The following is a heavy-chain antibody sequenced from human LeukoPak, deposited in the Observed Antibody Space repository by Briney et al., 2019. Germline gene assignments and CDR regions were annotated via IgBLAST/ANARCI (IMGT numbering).Heavy chain of an antibody. V-gene: IGHV3-23*01. D-gene: IGHD3-10*01. CDR3: ARDWFGEYY. CDR2: FSNSGGIT. Sequence: GGSLRLSCSASGFTFSIDAMSWVRQSPGRGLDWVSTFSNSGGITDYADSVKGRFTISRDNPRTTLYLQMNSLRAKDTAVYYCARDWFGEYYWGQGTLVTVSS. J-gene: IGHJ4*02. CDR1: GFTFSIDA.